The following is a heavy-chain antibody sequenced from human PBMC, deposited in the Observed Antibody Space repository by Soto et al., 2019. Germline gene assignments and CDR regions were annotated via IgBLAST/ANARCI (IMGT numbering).Heavy chain of an antibody. CDR3: ARQHDSGSYYPFDY. Sequence: PGESLKISCKGSGYSFTSYWIAWVRQMPGKGLEWMGVIYAGDSDIRYSPSFRGQVTISVDKSISTAYLQWSSLKASDTAMYYCARQHDSGSYYPFDYWGQGTLVTVSS. D-gene: IGHD3-10*01. CDR2: IYAGDSDI. CDR1: GYSFTSYW. J-gene: IGHJ4*02. V-gene: IGHV5-51*01.